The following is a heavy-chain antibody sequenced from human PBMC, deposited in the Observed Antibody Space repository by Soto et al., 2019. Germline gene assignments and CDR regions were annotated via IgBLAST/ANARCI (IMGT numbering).Heavy chain of an antibody. CDR3: VMVDNYVTPTPQDV. D-gene: IGHD3-16*01. V-gene: IGHV1-18*01. Sequence: QVQLVQSGDEVKKPGASVKVSCKACGYIFVNYGIAWARQAPGQGLEWMGWISPYTGNTHSATKVQGRLTMTTDTSTSTAYMDLGSLTSADTAVYYCVMVDNYVTPTPQDVWGQGTTVTVSS. CDR2: ISPYTGNT. CDR1: GYIFVNYG. J-gene: IGHJ6*02.